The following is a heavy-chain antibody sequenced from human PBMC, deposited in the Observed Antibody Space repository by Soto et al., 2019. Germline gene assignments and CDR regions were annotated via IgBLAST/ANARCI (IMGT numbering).Heavy chain of an antibody. CDR3: AKDWSAMVREIGSYFDY. Sequence: GGSLRLSCAASGFTFSSYDMSWVRQAPGKGLEWVSSISGSGGSTYYADSVKGRFTISRDNSKNTMYLQMNSLGAEDTAVYYCAKDWSAMVREIGSYFDYWGQGTLVTVSS. CDR2: ISGSGGST. J-gene: IGHJ4*02. V-gene: IGHV3-23*01. D-gene: IGHD3-10*01. CDR1: GFTFSSYD.